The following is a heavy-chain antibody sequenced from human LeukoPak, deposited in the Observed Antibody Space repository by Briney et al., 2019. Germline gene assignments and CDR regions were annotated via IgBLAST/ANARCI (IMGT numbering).Heavy chain of an antibody. CDR3: ARGVVTHQYSSSWYRLPGAFDI. Sequence: GASVKVSCKASGYTFTSYDINWVRQATGQGLEWMGWMNPNSGNTGYAQKFQGRVTMTRNTSISTAYMELSSLRSEDTAVYYCARGVVTHQYSSSWYRLPGAFDIWGQGTMVTVSS. CDR1: GYTFTSYD. V-gene: IGHV1-8*01. J-gene: IGHJ3*02. D-gene: IGHD6-13*01. CDR2: MNPNSGNT.